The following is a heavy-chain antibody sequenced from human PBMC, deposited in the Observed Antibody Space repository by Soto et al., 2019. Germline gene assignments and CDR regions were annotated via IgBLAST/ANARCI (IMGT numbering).Heavy chain of an antibody. CDR1: GYTFTSYY. D-gene: IGHD2-21*02. Sequence: QVQLGQSGAEVKKPGASVKVSCEASGYTFTSYYMHWVRQAPGQGLEWMGIINPSGGSTSYAQKFQGRVTMTRDTSTNTVYMELSSLRSEDTAVYYCARGGCGGDCYSNWFDPWGQGTLVTVSS. J-gene: IGHJ5*02. CDR2: INPSGGST. V-gene: IGHV1-46*01. CDR3: ARGGCGGDCYSNWFDP.